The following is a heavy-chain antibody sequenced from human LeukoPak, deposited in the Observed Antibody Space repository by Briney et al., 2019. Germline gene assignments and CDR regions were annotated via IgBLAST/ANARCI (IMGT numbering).Heavy chain of an antibody. CDR3: ASPVYQLLSLDYYYYMDV. V-gene: IGHV4-39*01. D-gene: IGHD2-2*01. J-gene: IGHJ6*03. CDR1: GGSISSSSYY. CDR2: IYYSGST. Sequence: SKTLSLTCTVSGGSISSSSYYWGWIRQPPGKGLEWIGSIYYSGSTNYNPSLKSRVTISVDTSKNQFSLKLSSVTAADTAVYYCASPVYQLLSLDYYYYMDVWGKGTTVTVSS.